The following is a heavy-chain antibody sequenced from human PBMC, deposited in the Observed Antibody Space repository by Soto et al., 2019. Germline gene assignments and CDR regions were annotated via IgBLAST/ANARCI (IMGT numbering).Heavy chain of an antibody. V-gene: IGHV4-34*01. CDR2: INHSGST. J-gene: IGHJ4*02. CDR1: GGSFSGYY. CDR3: ARAVGSSGDYFDY. Sequence: SETLSLTCAVYGGSFSGYYWSWVRQPPGKGLEWIGEINHSGSTNYNPPLKSRVTISVDTFKNQFSLKLSSVTAADTAVFYCARAVGSSGDYFDYWGQGTLVTVSS. D-gene: IGHD3-10*01.